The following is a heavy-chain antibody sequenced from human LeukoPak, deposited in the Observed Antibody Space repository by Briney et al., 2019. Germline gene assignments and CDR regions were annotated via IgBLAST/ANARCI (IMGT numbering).Heavy chain of an antibody. CDR1: GYTFSIYY. Sequence: ASVKVSCKASGYTFSIYYMHWVRQAPGQGLEWMGLINPSGGSTTYAQKFQDRVTLTTDTSTSTAYMELRSLRSDDTAVYYCVRDSSPFAYWGQGTLVTVSS. D-gene: IGHD6-19*01. CDR2: INPSGGST. CDR3: VRDSSPFAY. V-gene: IGHV1-46*01. J-gene: IGHJ4*02.